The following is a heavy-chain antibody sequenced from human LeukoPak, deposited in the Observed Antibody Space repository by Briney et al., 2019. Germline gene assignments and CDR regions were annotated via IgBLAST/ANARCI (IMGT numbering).Heavy chain of an antibody. CDR1: GYTFTSYD. V-gene: IGHV1-8*03. CDR3: ARGGYYDFWSGYASNWFDP. D-gene: IGHD3-3*01. J-gene: IGHJ5*02. Sequence: GASVKVSCKASGYTFTSYDINWVRQATGQGLEWMGWMNPNSGNTGYAQKFQGRVTITRNTSISTAYMVLSSVRSEDTAVYYCARGGYYDFWSGYASNWFDPWGQGTLVTVSS. CDR2: MNPNSGNT.